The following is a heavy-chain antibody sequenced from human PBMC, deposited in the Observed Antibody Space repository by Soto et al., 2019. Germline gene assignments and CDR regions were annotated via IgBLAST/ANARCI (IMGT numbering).Heavy chain of an antibody. CDR3: AKDPNIVVVPAATGGMDV. Sequence: WASVKVSCKASGYTFTDYYMHWVRQAPGQGLEWMGWINPNSGGTNYAQKFQGRVTMTRVTSISTAYMELSSLRSDDTALYYCAKDPNIVVVPAATGGMDVWGQGTTVTVSS. CDR2: INPNSGGT. V-gene: IGHV1-2*02. CDR1: GYTFTDYY. J-gene: IGHJ6*02. D-gene: IGHD2-2*01.